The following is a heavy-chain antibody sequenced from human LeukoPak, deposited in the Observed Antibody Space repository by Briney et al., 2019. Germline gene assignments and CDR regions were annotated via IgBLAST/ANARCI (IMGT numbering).Heavy chain of an antibody. CDR1: GYTFTGYY. Sequence: GASVKVSCKASGYTFTGYYMHWVRQAPGQGLEWMGRINPNSGGTNYAQKFQGRVTMTRDTSISTAYMELSRLRSDDTAVYYCARMGKVLWFGTDSENYGMDVWGQGTTVTVSS. V-gene: IGHV1-2*06. CDR2: INPNSGGT. D-gene: IGHD3-10*01. J-gene: IGHJ6*02. CDR3: ARMGKVLWFGTDSENYGMDV.